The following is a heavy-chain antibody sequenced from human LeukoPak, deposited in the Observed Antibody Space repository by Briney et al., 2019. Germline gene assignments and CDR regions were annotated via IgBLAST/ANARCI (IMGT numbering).Heavy chain of an antibody. Sequence: KPSETLSLTCAVYGGSFSGYYWSWIRQPPGKGLEWIGEINHSGSTNYNPSLKSRVTISVDTSKNQFSLKLSSVTAADTAVYYCARTLSEYSSSSLGYWGQGTLVTVSS. J-gene: IGHJ4*02. V-gene: IGHV4-34*01. D-gene: IGHD6-6*01. CDR1: GGSFSGYY. CDR3: ARTLSEYSSSSLGY. CDR2: INHSGST.